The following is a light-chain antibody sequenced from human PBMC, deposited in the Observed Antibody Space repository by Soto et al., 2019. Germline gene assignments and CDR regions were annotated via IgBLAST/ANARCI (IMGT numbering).Light chain of an antibody. CDR1: SSDVGACNC. J-gene: IGLJ1*01. CDR2: EVN. Sequence: QSALTQPASVSGSPGQSITISCTGTSSDVGACNCVSWYQQHPAKAPKLMIYEVNDRPSGVSNRFSGSKPGNTASLTISGLQAEDEADYYCSSFTSSSTYVFGTGTKLTVL. CDR3: SSFTSSSTYV. V-gene: IGLV2-14*01.